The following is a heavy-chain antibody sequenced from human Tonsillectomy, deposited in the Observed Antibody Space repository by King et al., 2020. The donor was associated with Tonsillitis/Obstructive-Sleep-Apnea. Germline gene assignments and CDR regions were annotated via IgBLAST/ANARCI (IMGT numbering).Heavy chain of an antibody. V-gene: IGHV4-59*01. CDR3: ARDAITMVRGVFIPYGMDV. CDR2: IYYSGST. D-gene: IGHD3-10*01. Sequence: VQLQESGPGLVKPSETLSLTCTVSGGSISSYYWSWIRQPPGKGLEWIGYIYYSGSTNYNPSLKSRVTISVDTSKNQFSLKLSSVTAADTAVYYCARDAITMVRGVFIPYGMDVWGQGTTVTVSS. J-gene: IGHJ6*02. CDR1: GGSISSYY.